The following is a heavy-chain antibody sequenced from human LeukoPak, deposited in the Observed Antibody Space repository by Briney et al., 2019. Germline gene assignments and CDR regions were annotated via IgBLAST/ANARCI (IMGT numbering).Heavy chain of an antibody. CDR1: GGSISSYY. Sequence: PSETLSLTCTVSGGSISSYYRSWIRQPPGKGLEWIGDIYYSGSTNYNPSLKSRVTISVDTSKNQFSLKLSSVTAADTAVYYCARLPRFYYGSGSYSYYFDYWGQGTLVTVSS. V-gene: IGHV4-59*08. CDR2: IYYSGST. D-gene: IGHD3-10*01. CDR3: ARLPRFYYGSGSYSYYFDY. J-gene: IGHJ4*02.